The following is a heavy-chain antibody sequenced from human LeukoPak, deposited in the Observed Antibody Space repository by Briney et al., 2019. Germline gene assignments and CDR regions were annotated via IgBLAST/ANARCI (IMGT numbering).Heavy chain of an antibody. V-gene: IGHV3-30*18. J-gene: IGHJ4*02. CDR2: ISYDGSNK. Sequence: PGGSLRLSCAASGFTFSSYGMHWVRQAPGKGLEWVAVISYDGSNKYYADSVKGRFTISRDNSKNTLYLQMNSLRAEDTALYYCAKDRVPGGWLSDYTGFDYWGQGTLVTVSS. D-gene: IGHD3-10*01. CDR1: GFTFSSYG. CDR3: AKDRVPGGWLSDYTGFDY.